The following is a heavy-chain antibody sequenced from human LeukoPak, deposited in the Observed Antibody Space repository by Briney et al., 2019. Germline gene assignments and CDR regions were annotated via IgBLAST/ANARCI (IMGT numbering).Heavy chain of an antibody. D-gene: IGHD3-9*01. V-gene: IGHV1-18*01. CDR1: GYTFTGYG. CDR3: ARDPTLYYDILTGYLHYAAFDI. J-gene: IGHJ3*02. Sequence: GASVKVSCKASGYTFTGYGISWVRQAPGQGLEWMGWISAYNGNTNYAQKLQGRVTMTTDTSTSTAYMELRSLRSDDTAVYYCARDPTLYYDILTGYLHYAAFDIWGQGTMVTVSS. CDR2: ISAYNGNT.